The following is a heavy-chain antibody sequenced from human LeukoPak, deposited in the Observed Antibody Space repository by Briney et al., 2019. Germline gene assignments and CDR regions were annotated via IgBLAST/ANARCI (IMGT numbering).Heavy chain of an antibody. J-gene: IGHJ1*01. CDR3: ATVEYYDSSGSVYFQH. CDR2: IYSADST. D-gene: IGHD3-22*01. CDR1: GFTVSSNY. V-gene: IGHV3-53*01. Sequence: GGSLRLSCAASGFTVSSNYKSWVRQAPGKGLELVSVIYSADSTYYADSVKGRFTISRDNSKNTLYLQMNSLRAEDTAVYYCATVEYYDSSGSVYFQHWGQSTLWSLSP.